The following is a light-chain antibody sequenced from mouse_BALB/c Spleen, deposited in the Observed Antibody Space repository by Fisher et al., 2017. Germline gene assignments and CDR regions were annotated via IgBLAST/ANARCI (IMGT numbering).Light chain of an antibody. CDR2: DTS. J-gene: IGKJ2*01. Sequence: IVITQSPAIMSASPGEKVTMTCSASSSVSYMHWYQQKSGTSPKRWIYDTSKLASGVPVRFSGSGSGTSYSLTISSMEAEDAASYFCHQWSSYPPTFGGGTKLEIK. V-gene: IGKV4-59*01. CDR3: HQWSSYPPT. CDR1: SSVSY.